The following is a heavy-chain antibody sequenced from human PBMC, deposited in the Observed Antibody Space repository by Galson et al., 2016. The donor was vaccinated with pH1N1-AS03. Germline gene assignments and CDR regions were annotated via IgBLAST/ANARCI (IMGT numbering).Heavy chain of an antibody. J-gene: IGHJ4*02. V-gene: IGHV3-7*03. CDR3: ARGEMIGDDS. CDR1: GLEFSYFW. D-gene: IGHD3-16*01. Sequence: SLRLSCAASGLEFSYFWMTWVRQAPGKGPEWVANIKQDGSETHYVDSVKGRFTISRDNAKNSLYLQMNSLGVEDTAMYYCARGEMIGDDSWGRGTLVTASS. CDR2: IKQDGSET.